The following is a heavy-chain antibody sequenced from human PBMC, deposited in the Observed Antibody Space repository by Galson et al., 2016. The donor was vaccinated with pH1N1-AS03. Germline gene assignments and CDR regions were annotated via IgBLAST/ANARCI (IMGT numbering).Heavy chain of an antibody. V-gene: IGHV3-74*01. Sequence: SLRLSCAASGFTFSMSYIHWVRQAPGKGLEWVSRISNDGRNVRYADFVKGRFAVSRDNAKYTVFLQMNSLRADDTAVFFCARRNPNPNFAIWYQHDYGMDVWGQGTTVTVSS. J-gene: IGHJ6*02. CDR1: GFTFSMSY. CDR2: ISNDGRNV. D-gene: IGHD2-2*01. CDR3: ARRNPNPNFAIWYQHDYGMDV.